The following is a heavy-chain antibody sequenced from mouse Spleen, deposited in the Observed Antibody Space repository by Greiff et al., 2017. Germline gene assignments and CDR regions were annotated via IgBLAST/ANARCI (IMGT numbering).Heavy chain of an antibody. CDR2: IYPGNSDT. CDR3: TRERGPRYWYFDV. CDR1: GYTFTSYW. Sequence: VQLQQSGTVLARPGASVKMSCKASGYTFTSYWMHWVKQRPGQGLEWIGAIYPGNSDTSYNQKFKGKAKLTAVTSTSTAYMELSSLTNEDSAVYYCTRERGPRYWYFDVWGAGTTVTVSS. J-gene: IGHJ1*01. V-gene: IGHV1-5*01.